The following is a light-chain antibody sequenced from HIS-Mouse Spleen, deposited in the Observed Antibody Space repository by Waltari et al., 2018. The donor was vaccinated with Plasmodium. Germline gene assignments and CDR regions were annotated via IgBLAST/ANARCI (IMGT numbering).Light chain of an antibody. Sequence: QTVVTQEPSFSVSPGGTVTLTCGLSSGSVSTIYYPIWYQQTPGQAPRTLIYSPNTRSSGVPDRFSGSILGNKAALTITGAQADDESDYYCVLYMGSGIWVFGGGTKLTVL. V-gene: IGLV8-61*01. CDR1: SGSVSTIYY. J-gene: IGLJ2*01. CDR3: VLYMGSGIWV. CDR2: SPN.